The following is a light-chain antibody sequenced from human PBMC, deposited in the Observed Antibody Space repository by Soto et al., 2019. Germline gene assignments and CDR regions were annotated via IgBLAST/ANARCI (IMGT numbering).Light chain of an antibody. V-gene: IGKV3-20*01. Sequence: EIVLTQSPGTLSLSPGERATLSCRAIQSVSSNYLAWYQQKPGQAPRLLIYGASSTATGIPDRFSGSGSGTDFTLTISRLEPEDFAVYYCQQYISSPRTFGQGTKVEIK. CDR1: QSVSSNY. J-gene: IGKJ1*01. CDR2: GAS. CDR3: QQYISSPRT.